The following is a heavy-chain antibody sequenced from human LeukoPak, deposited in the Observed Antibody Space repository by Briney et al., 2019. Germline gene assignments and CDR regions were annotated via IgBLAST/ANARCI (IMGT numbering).Heavy chain of an antibody. CDR2: IYSGGST. Sequence: GGSLRLSCAASGFTVSSNYMSWVRQAPGKGLEWVSVIYSGGSTYYADSVKGRFTISRDNSKNTLYLQMNSLRAEDTAVYYCAKVRFGELLWTFDYWGQGTLVTVSS. CDR3: AKVRFGELLWTFDY. J-gene: IGHJ4*02. CDR1: GFTVSSNY. D-gene: IGHD3-10*01. V-gene: IGHV3-53*01.